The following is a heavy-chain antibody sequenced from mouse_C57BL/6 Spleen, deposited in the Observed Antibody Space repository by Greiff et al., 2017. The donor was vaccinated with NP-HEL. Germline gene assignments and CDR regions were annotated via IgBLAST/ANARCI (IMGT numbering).Heavy chain of an antibody. CDR3: ARSSITTVGFDY. CDR2: IDPSDSYT. V-gene: IGHV1-59*01. D-gene: IGHD1-1*01. CDR1: GYTFTSYW. J-gene: IGHJ2*01. Sequence: QVQLQQPGAELVRPGTSVKLSCKASGYTFTSYWMHWVKQRPGQGLEWIGVIDPSDSYTNYNQKFKGKATLTVDTSSSTAYMQLSSLTSEDSAVYYCARSSITTVGFDYWGQGTTLTVSS.